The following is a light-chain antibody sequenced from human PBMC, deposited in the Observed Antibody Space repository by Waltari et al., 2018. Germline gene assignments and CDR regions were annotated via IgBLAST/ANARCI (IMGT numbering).Light chain of an antibody. CDR2: AAS. CDR1: QSISSY. Sequence: DIQMTQSPSSLSASVGDRVTITCRASQSISSYLNWYQQKPGKAPKLLIYAASSLQRGVPSRFSGRGSGTDFTLTISNLQPGDFATYYYKQSYITPRAFGPGTKVDIK. CDR3: KQSYITPRA. J-gene: IGKJ3*01. V-gene: IGKV1-39*01.